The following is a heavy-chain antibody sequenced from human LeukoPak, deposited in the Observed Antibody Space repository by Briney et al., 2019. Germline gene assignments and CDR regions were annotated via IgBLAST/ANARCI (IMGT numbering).Heavy chain of an antibody. CDR2: IKKDGSEK. J-gene: IGHJ4*02. V-gene: IGHV3-7*05. D-gene: IGHD3-10*01. Sequence: GGSLRLSCAASGFPFSTYWMSWVRQAPGKGLEWVANIKKDGSEKYYVDSVKGRFTISRDNAKNSLYLQMNSLRAEDTAVYYCACQSSGLFAYWGQGTLVTVSS. CDR3: ACQSSGLFAY. CDR1: GFPFSTYW.